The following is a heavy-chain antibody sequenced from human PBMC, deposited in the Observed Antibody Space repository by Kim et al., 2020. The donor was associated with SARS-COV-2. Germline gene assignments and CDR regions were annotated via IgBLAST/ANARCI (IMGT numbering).Heavy chain of an antibody. J-gene: IGHJ6*02. V-gene: IGHV4-31*03. Sequence: SETLSLTCTVSGGSISSGGYYWSWIRQHPGKGLEWIGYIYYSGSTYYNPSLKSRVTISVDTSKNQFSLKLSSVTAANTAVYYCATVPLKNPVPLGYYYYYGMDDWGQGTTVTVSS. CDR3: ATVPLKNPVPLGYYYYYGMDD. CDR1: GGSISSGGYY. CDR2: IYYSGST.